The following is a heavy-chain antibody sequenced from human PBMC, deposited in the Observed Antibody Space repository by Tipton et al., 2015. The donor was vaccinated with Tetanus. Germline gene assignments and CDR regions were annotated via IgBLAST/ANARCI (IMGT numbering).Heavy chain of an antibody. CDR3: ARESSYYMDV. J-gene: IGHJ6*03. CDR1: GGSISSGVYY. CDR2: ISYSGNT. D-gene: IGHD3-16*02. Sequence: TLSLTCTVSGGSISSGVYYWGWLRQDPGKGLEWIGRISYSGNTAYNPSLKSRVAISVDTSKNQFSLKLTSVTAADTAVYYCARESSYYMDVWGKGTTVTASS. V-gene: IGHV4-39*02.